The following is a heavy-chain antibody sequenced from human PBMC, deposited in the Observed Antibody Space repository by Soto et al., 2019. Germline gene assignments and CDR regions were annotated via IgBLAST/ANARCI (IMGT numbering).Heavy chain of an antibody. V-gene: IGHV4-31*03. D-gene: IGHD4-17*01. CDR3: ARGLGHGDHNYLFRY. CDR2: IYYSGST. J-gene: IGHJ4*02. CDR1: GGSISSGGYY. Sequence: QVQLQESGPGLMKPSQTLSLTCTVSGGSISSGGYYWSWNRQHPGKGLEWIGYIYYSGSTYYNPSLKSRVTISVDTSKNQFSLKLSSVTAADTAVYYCARGLGHGDHNYLFRYWGQGTLVTVSS.